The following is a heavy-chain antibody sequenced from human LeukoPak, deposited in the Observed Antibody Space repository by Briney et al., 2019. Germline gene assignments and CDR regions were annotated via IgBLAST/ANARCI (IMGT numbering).Heavy chain of an antibody. J-gene: IGHJ4*02. CDR2: ISWNSGSI. V-gene: IGHV3-9*01. CDR1: GFTFDDYA. Sequence: GGSLRLSCAASGFTFDDYAMHWVRQAPGKGLEWVSGISWNSGSIGYADSVKGRFTISRDNAKNSLYLQMNSLRAEDTAVYYCAREQYFDYWGQGTLVTVSS. CDR3: AREQYFDY.